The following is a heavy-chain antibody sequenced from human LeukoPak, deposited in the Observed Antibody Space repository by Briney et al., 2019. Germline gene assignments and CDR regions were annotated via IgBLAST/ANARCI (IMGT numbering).Heavy chain of an antibody. J-gene: IGHJ6*03. Sequence: SVKVSCKASGFTFTSSAVQWVRQARGQRLEWIGWIVVGSGNTNYAQKFQERVTITRDMSTSTAYMELSSLRSEDTAVYYCAAEIGYCSSTSCRGYYYYMDVWGKGTTVTVSS. CDR1: GFTFTSSA. D-gene: IGHD2-2*01. CDR2: IVVGSGNT. CDR3: AAEIGYCSSTSCRGYYYYMDV. V-gene: IGHV1-58*01.